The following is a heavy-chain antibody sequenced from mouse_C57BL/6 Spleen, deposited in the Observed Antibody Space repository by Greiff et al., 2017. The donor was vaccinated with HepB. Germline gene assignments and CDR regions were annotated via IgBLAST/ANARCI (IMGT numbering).Heavy chain of an antibody. D-gene: IGHD4-1*01. V-gene: IGHV1-55*01. Sequence: QVQLQQPGAELVKPGASVKMSCKASGYTFTSYWITWVKQRPGQGLEWIGDIYPGSGSTNYNEKFKSKATLTVDTSSSTAYMQLSSLTSEDSAVYYCARRGETGTREGFAYWGQGTLVTVSA. J-gene: IGHJ3*01. CDR1: GYTFTSYW. CDR3: ARRGETGTREGFAY. CDR2: IYPGSGST.